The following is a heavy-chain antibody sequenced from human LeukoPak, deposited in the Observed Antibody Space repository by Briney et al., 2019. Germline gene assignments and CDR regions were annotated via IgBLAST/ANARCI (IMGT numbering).Heavy chain of an antibody. J-gene: IGHJ5*02. CDR2: IIPILGIA. CDR3: ARTWATTVT. CDR1: GFTFSSYA. V-gene: IGHV1-69*04. Sequence: GGSLRLSCAASGFTFSSYAVSWVRQAPGQGLEWMGRIIPILGIANYAQKFQGRVTITADKSTSTAYMELSSLRSEDTAVYYCARTWATTVTWGQGTLVTVSS. D-gene: IGHD4-17*01.